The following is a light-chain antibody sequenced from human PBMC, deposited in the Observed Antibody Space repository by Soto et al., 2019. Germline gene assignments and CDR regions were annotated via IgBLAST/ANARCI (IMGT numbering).Light chain of an antibody. CDR1: QTVNSR. CDR3: QQRSNWPPIT. CDR2: HTS. J-gene: IGKJ5*01. V-gene: IGKV3-11*01. Sequence: EIVLTQSPATLSSSPGERATLSCRASQTVNSRLAWYQHKPGQAPRLLIYHTSNRATGIPARFSGSGFGTDFTLTISSLEPEDAAVYYCQQRSNWPPITFGQGTRLEI.